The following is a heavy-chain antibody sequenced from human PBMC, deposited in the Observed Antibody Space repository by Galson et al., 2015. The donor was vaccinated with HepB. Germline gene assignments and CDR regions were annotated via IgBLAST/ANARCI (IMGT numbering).Heavy chain of an antibody. V-gene: IGHV3-30*18. CDR2: ISYDGSNK. J-gene: IGHJ4*02. Sequence: SLRLSCAASGFTFSSYGMHWVRQAPGKGLEWVAVISYDGSNKYYADSVKGRFTISRDNSKSRMYLQMNSLRPEDTAVYYCAKDYYDSGGYSLYYFDCWGQGTLVTVSS. D-gene: IGHD3-22*01. CDR3: AKDYYDSGGYSLYYFDC. CDR1: GFTFSSYG.